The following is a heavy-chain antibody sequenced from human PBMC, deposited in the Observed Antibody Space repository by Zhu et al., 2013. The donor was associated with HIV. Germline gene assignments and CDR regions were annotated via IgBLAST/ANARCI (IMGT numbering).Heavy chain of an antibody. J-gene: IGHJ3*02. CDR1: GGSFSDLS. D-gene: IGHD6-25*01. CDR3: AKERGSGFHHALHI. Sequence: QVQLVQSGAEVKKPGSSVKVSCKTSGGSFSDLSLTWVRQAPGQGLEWLGGIVTLFNSTNYAQRFQGRVTITADEATRTAHLHLVNLKSEDTAKYYCAKERGSGFHHALHIWGQGTLVTVSS. V-gene: IGHV1-69*01. CDR2: IVTLFNST.